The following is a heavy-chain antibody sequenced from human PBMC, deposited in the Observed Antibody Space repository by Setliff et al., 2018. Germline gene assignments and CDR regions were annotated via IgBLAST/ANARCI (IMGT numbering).Heavy chain of an antibody. J-gene: IGHJ4*02. CDR1: GFIFTKEW. Sequence: GGSLRLSCASSGFIFTKEWMSWVRQAPGTGLELVANINPDGSEKNYVDSVKGRFSISRDIAKNSLILEMNSLRVDDTAVYYCARGPFWGQGTLVTVSS. CDR2: INPDGSEK. V-gene: IGHV3-7*03. CDR3: ARGPF.